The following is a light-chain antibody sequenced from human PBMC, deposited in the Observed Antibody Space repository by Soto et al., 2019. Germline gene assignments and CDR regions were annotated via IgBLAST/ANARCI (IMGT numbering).Light chain of an antibody. CDR3: SSYTTSSTLVV. J-gene: IGLJ1*01. CDR1: SSDVGGYNY. V-gene: IGLV2-14*01. Sequence: QSALTQPASVSGSPGQSITISCTGTSSDVGGYNYVSWYQQHPGKAPKLIIYDVSNRPSGVSNRFSGSKSGNTASLTISGLQAYDEADYYCSSYTTSSTLVVFGTGTKVTVL. CDR2: DVS.